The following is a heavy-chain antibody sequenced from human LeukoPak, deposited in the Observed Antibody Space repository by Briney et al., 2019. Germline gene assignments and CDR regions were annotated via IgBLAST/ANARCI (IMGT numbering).Heavy chain of an antibody. CDR2: IYWDDDK. Sequence: SGPTLVNPTQTLTLTCSFSGFSLSTNGVRVGWIRQPPGKALEWLALIYWDDDKRYSPSLKNRLTITKDTSKSQVVLTMTNMDPVDTATYYCAHGALYGDYDYWGQGTLVTVSS. V-gene: IGHV2-5*02. CDR1: GFSLSTNGVR. D-gene: IGHD4-17*01. CDR3: AHGALYGDYDY. J-gene: IGHJ4*02.